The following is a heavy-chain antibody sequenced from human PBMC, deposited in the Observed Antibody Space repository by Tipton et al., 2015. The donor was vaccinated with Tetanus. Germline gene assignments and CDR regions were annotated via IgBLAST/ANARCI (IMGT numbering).Heavy chain of an antibody. J-gene: IGHJ3*02. CDR3: AREGAPRAFDI. V-gene: IGHV4-31*03. CDR1: GASFSSGDYY. Sequence: TLSLTCTVSGASFSSGDYYWSWIRKHPGKGLEWIGNIHYSGSTFYNPSLKSRVTISVDTSKNQFSLKLNSVTAADTAVYYCAREGAPRAFDIWGQGTMVTVSS. CDR2: IHYSGST.